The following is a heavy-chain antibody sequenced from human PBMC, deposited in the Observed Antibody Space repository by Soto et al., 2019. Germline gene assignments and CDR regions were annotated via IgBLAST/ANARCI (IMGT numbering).Heavy chain of an antibody. CDR3: ARSRGWGSEDFDY. V-gene: IGHV4-31*03. J-gene: IGHJ4*02. D-gene: IGHD2-21*01. CDR2: IYYSGST. Sequence: QVQLQESGPGLVKPSQTLSLTCTVSGGSISSGGYYWSWIRQHPGKGLEWIGYIYYSGSTYYTPSLMSRVTISVDASKNQFSLKLSSVTAADTAVYYCARSRGWGSEDFDYWGKGTLVTVSS. CDR1: GGSISSGGYY.